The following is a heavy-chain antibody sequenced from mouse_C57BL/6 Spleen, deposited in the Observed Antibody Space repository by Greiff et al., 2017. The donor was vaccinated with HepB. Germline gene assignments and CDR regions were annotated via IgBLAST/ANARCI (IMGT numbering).Heavy chain of an antibody. CDR1: GFTFSDYY. J-gene: IGHJ4*01. CDR2: INYDGSST. D-gene: IGHD1-1*01. Sequence: DVKLVESEGGLVQPGSSMKLSCTASGFTFSDYYMAWVRQVPEKGLEWVANINYDGSSTYYLDSLKSRFIISRDNAKNLLYLQMSSLKSEDTATYYCARGPLYYYGSSHGAMDYWGQGTSVTVSS. CDR3: ARGPLYYYGSSHGAMDY. V-gene: IGHV5-16*01.